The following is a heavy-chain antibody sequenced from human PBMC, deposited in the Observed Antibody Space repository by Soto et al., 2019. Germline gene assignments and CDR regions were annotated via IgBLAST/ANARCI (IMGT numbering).Heavy chain of an antibody. CDR2: ISGSGGST. CDR3: AKVWGTIADAGLGGNWFDP. CDR1: GFTFSSYA. Sequence: PGGSLRLSCAASGFTFSSYAMSWVRQAPGKGLEWVSAISGSGGSTYYADSVKGRFTISRDNSKNTLYLQMNSLRAEDTAVYYCAKVWGTIADAGLGGNWFDPWGQGTLVTVSS. D-gene: IGHD6-13*01. J-gene: IGHJ5*02. V-gene: IGHV3-23*01.